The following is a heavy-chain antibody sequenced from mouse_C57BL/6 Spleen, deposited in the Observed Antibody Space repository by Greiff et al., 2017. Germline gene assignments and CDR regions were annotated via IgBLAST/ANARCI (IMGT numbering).Heavy chain of an antibody. CDR1: GFTFSSYA. V-gene: IGHV5-4*01. CDR2: ISDGGSYT. CDR3: ARDQGPFDV. Sequence: EVQLVESGGGLVKPGGSLKLSCAASGFTFSSYAMSWVRQTPEKRLEWVATISDGGSYTYYPDNVKGRFTISRDNAKNNLYLQMSHLKSEDTAMYYCARDQGPFDVWGTGTTVTVSS. J-gene: IGHJ1*03. D-gene: IGHD3-3*01.